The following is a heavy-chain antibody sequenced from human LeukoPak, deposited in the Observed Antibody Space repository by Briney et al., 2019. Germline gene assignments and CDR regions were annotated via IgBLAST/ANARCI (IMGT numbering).Heavy chain of an antibody. Sequence: SETLSLTCGVYGGSFSAYYWTWIRQPPGKGLEWIGEINHSGSANYNPSLKSRVTISVDSSQIQFSLKLSSVTAADTAVYYCARRWVYDKRTFDAWGQGTMVTVSS. V-gene: IGHV4-34*01. D-gene: IGHD3-16*01. CDR1: GGSFSAYY. J-gene: IGHJ3*01. CDR3: ARRWVYDKRTFDA. CDR2: INHSGSA.